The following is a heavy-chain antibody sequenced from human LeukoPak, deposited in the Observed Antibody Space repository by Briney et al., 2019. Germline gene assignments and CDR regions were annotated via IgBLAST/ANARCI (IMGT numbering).Heavy chain of an antibody. J-gene: IGHJ3*01. CDR3: EKDYDGFGSAYFYAFDV. CDR1: GFRFSSYA. V-gene: IGHV3-23*01. D-gene: IGHD3-3*01. Sequence: PGGYLRLYCAASGFRFSSYAMSWVRQAPGQGLEWVSSISGRGGATYYVGHAKGRFTISRDNSKNTLYLQMRDLRAEDTAVYYGEKDYDGFGSAYFYAFDVWGHGTVVTVSS. CDR2: ISGRGGAT.